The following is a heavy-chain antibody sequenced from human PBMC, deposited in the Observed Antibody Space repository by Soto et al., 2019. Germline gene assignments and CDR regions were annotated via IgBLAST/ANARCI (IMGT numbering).Heavy chain of an antibody. CDR3: AKEPNPGSCFDY. J-gene: IGHJ4*02. CDR2: ISGSGGST. D-gene: IGHD1-26*01. CDR1: GYTFGSYA. V-gene: IGHV3-23*01. Sequence: EVQLLESGGGLVQPGGSLRLSCAASGYTFGSYAMSWVRQAPGKGLEWVSGISGSGGSTYYADSVKGRFTISRDNSKNTLYLQMNSLRAEDTAVFYCAKEPNPGSCFDYWGQGTLVTVSS.